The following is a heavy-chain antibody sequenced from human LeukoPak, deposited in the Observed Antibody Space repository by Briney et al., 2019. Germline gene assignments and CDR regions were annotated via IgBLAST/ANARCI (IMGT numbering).Heavy chain of an antibody. CDR3: ARGGDERLIAAAVDY. V-gene: IGHV3-21*01. CDR2: ISGSSTHI. D-gene: IGHD6-13*01. J-gene: IGHJ4*02. CDR1: GYIFSKYS. Sequence: GGSLRLSCVASGYIFSKYSVNWVRQAPGKGLEWVSSISGSSTHIHYADSVKGRFTISRDNAKNSLYLQMNSLRAEDTAVYYCARGGDERLIAAAVDYWGQGTLVTVSS.